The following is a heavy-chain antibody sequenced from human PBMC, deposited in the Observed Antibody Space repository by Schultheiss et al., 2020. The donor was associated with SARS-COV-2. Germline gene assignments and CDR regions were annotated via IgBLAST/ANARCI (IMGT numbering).Heavy chain of an antibody. Sequence: GGSLRLSCAASGFTFSSYAMNWVRQAPGKGLEWVSSISSSSSYIYYADSVKGRFTISRDNAKNSLYLQMNSLRAEDTAVYYCARGDGAVAGFDYWGQGTLVTVSS. CDR1: GFTFSSYA. CDR2: ISSSSSYI. V-gene: IGHV3-21*01. D-gene: IGHD6-19*01. J-gene: IGHJ4*02. CDR3: ARGDGAVAGFDY.